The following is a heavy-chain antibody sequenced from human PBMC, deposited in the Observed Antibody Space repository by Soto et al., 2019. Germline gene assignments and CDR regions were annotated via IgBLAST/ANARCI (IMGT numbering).Heavy chain of an antibody. D-gene: IGHD3-16*01. J-gene: IGHJ4*02. CDR1: GYTFTSYA. V-gene: IGHV1-3*01. Sequence: VASVKVSCKASGYTFTSYAMHWVRQAPGQRLEWMGWINAANGNTKYSQKFQGRVTITRDTSASTAYMELSSLRSEDTAVYYCANALGLYYFDYWGQGILVTVSS. CDR3: ANALGLYYFDY. CDR2: INAANGNT.